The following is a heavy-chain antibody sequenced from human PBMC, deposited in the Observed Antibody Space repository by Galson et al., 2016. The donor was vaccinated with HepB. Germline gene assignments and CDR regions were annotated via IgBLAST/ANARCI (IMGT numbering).Heavy chain of an antibody. J-gene: IGHJ6*02. CDR3: AKDWGLGV. V-gene: IGHV3-30*04. D-gene: IGHD3/OR15-3a*01. CDR2: ISYDGSNK. Sequence: SLRLSCAASGLTFRSYAMHWVRQAPGKGLEWVAVISYDGSNKYYADSVKGRFTISRDNSKNTLYLQMNSLRAEDTAVYYCAKDWGLGVWGQGTTVTVSS. CDR1: GLTFRSYA.